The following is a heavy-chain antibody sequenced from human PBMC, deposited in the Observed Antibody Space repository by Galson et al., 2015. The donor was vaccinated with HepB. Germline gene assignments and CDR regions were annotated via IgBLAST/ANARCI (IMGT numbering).Heavy chain of an antibody. CDR2: ISNSSSYI. CDR1: AFTFSSYS. D-gene: IGHD4-17*01. CDR3: ARERGYGSYSYSGRDV. J-gene: IGHJ6*02. Sequence: SLRLSCAASAFTFSSYSMHWVRQAPGKGLEWVSSISNSSSYIYYADSVKGRFTISRDNSKNSLYLQMNSLRAEDTAVYYCARERGYGSYSYSGRDVGCPVTPVTASS. V-gene: IGHV3-21*01.